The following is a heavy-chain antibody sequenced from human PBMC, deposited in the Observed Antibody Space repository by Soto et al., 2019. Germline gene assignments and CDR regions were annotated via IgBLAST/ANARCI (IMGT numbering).Heavy chain of an antibody. D-gene: IGHD1-1*01. V-gene: IGHV3-33*01. J-gene: IGHJ6*02. CDR3: ARARLPCTTGTTVTYGRDV. CDR2: IWYDGSNK. CDR1: GFTFSSYG. Sequence: QVQLVESGGGVVQPGRSLRLSCAASGFTFSSYGMHWVRQAPGKGLEWVAVIWYDGSNKYYADSVKGRFTISRDNSKNTLYLQMNSRRAEDTAVYYCARARLPCTTGTTVTYGRDVWGQGTTVTVSS.